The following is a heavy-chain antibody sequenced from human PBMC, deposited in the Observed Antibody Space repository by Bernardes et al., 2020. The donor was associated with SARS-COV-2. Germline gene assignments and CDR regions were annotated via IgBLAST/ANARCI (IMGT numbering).Heavy chain of an antibody. CDR2: ISSSGSTI. D-gene: IGHD2-2*01. J-gene: IGHJ4*02. CDR1: GFTFSSYE. Sequence: VGSLSLSCAASGFTFSSYEMNWVRQAPGKGLEWVSYISSSGSTIYYADSVKGRFTISRDNAKNSLYLQMNSLRAEDMAVYYCAREDIVVVPALDYWGQGTLVTVSS. CDR3: AREDIVVVPALDY. V-gene: IGHV3-48*03.